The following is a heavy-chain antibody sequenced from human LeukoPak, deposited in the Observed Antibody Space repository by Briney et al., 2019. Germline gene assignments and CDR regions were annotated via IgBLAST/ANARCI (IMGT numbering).Heavy chain of an antibody. Sequence: GGSLRLPCAGSGFTFGGYGMHWFRQTPGKELEWVAVIAYDGSRAFYADSVKGRFTISRDNSKNTMSVQMDDLRAEDTAVYYCTRYNNDHFDYWGQGTLVTVSS. CDR1: GFTFGGYG. J-gene: IGHJ4*02. CDR2: IAYDGSRA. CDR3: TRYNNDHFDY. V-gene: IGHV3-33*01. D-gene: IGHD1-14*01.